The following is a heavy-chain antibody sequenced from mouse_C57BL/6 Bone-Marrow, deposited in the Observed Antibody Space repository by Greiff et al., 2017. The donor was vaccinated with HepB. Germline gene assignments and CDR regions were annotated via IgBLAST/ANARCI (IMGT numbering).Heavy chain of an antibody. D-gene: IGHD1-1*01. CDR3: ARVYYGSSPNV. CDR1: GYTFTSYG. CDR2: IYPRSGNT. J-gene: IGHJ1*03. V-gene: IGHV1-81*01. Sequence: VQLQQSGAELARPGASVKLSCKASGYTFTSYGISWVKQRTGQGLEWIGEIYPRSGNTYYNEKFKGKATLTADRSSSTAYMELRSLTSEDSAVYFCARVYYGSSPNVWGTGTTVTVSS.